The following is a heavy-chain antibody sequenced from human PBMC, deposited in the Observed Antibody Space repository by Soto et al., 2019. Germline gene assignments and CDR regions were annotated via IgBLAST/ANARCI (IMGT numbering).Heavy chain of an antibody. V-gene: IGHV1-2*02. CDR1: GYIFTDYH. CDR3: AKDRGSNSLLPSYIWFDT. D-gene: IGHD6-13*01. CDR2: INTDNGGA. J-gene: IGHJ5*02. Sequence: QVQLVQSGAEVKKPGASVKVSCKASGYIFTDYHIHWVRQAPGQSLEFMGWINTDNGGAGSAQQFQGRVTVTCDTSITPVYLELSNLGSYDTAVYFCAKDRGSNSLLPSYIWFDTWGQGTLITVSS.